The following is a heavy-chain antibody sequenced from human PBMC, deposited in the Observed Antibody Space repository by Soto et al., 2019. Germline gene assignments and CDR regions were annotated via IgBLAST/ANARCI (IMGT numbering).Heavy chain of an antibody. Sequence: KPGGSLRLSCAASGFSISGHYMSWIRQAPGKGLGWVSYSSNSGTFTKYADSVKGRFSISRDNAKNSLYLEINSLGGEDTAIYYCARSGDNYNVLDYWGQGTPVTVSS. V-gene: IGHV3-11*03. CDR1: GFSISGHY. CDR2: SSNSGTFT. CDR3: ARSGDNYNVLDY. J-gene: IGHJ4*02. D-gene: IGHD3-10*02.